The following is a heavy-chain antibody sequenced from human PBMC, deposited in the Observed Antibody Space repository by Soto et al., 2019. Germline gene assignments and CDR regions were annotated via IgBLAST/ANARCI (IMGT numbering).Heavy chain of an antibody. J-gene: IGHJ5*02. V-gene: IGHV4-34*01. D-gene: IGHD6-13*01. CDR1: GGSFSGYY. CDR3: ARGAGIASAGRFDP. CDR2: INHSGST. Sequence: QVQLQQWGAGLLKPSETLSLTCAVYGGSFSGYYWSWIRQPPGKGLEWIGEINHSGSTNCNPSLKSRVTISVDTSKNQFSLKLSSVTAADTAVYYCARGAGIASAGRFDPWGQGTLVTVSS.